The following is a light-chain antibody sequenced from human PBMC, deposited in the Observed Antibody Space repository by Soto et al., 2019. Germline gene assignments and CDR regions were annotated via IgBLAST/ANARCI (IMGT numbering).Light chain of an antibody. V-gene: IGKV1-39*01. CDR3: QQSYYTPRK. Sequence: DIQMTQSPSTLSASVGDRVTITCRASQSISNWLAWYQQKPGKAPKLLIYAASSLQSGVPSRFSGSGSGTDFTLTISSLRPEECAKYYWQQSYYTPRKFGQGTKVYIK. J-gene: IGKJ1*01. CDR2: AAS. CDR1: QSISNW.